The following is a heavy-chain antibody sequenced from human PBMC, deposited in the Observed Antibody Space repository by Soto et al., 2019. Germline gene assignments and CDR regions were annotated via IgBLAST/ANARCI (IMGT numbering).Heavy chain of an antibody. V-gene: IGHV3-23*01. CDR1: GFTCISYA. J-gene: IGHJ6*02. D-gene: IGHD2-2*01. Sequence: VGSLRLSCAASGFTCISYAMSWVRQATGKGLEWVSAISGSGGSTYYADSVKGRFTISRDNSKNTLYLQMNSLRAEDTAVYYCAKDLEDIVVVPAAMWYYGMDVWGQGTTVTSP. CDR2: ISGSGGST. CDR3: AKDLEDIVVVPAAMWYYGMDV.